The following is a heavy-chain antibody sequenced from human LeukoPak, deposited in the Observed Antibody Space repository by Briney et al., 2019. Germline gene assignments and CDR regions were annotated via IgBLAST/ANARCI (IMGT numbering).Heavy chain of an antibody. Sequence: SETLSLACTVSGGSISSYYWSWIRQLPGKGLEWIGYIYYSGSTNYNPSLKSRVTISVDTSKNQFSLKLSSVTAADTAVYYCARAERVPFGSSWYLGDYWGQGTLVTVSS. J-gene: IGHJ4*02. CDR1: GGSISSYY. D-gene: IGHD6-13*01. CDR3: ARAERVPFGSSWYLGDY. CDR2: IYYSGST. V-gene: IGHV4-59*01.